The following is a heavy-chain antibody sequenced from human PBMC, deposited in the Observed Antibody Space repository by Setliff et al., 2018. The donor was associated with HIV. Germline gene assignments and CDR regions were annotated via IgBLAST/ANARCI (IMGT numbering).Heavy chain of an antibody. J-gene: IGHJ2*01. CDR2: ISSSGSHI. CDR3: ARTPVRRWLQLYWYFDL. D-gene: IGHD5-12*01. V-gene: IGHV3-21*05. Sequence: PGGSLRLSCVASGFTFSTHSMGWVRQAPGKGLEWVSYISSSGSHIYYADSVKGRVTISRDNAKNSLYRQMNSLRAEDTAVYYCARTPVRRWLQLYWYFDLWGRGTLVTVSS. CDR1: GFTFSTHS.